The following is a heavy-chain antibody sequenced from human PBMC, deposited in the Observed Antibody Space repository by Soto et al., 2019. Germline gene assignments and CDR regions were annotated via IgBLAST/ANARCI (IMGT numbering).Heavy chain of an antibody. D-gene: IGHD3-3*01. J-gene: IGHJ4*01. CDR1: GYDFNTNW. CDR3: ERLPRHCNKTSCYYADH. V-gene: IGHV5-51*01. Sequence: GESLKISCRGSGYDFNTNWFGWVRQLPGKGLEWVGIMYPGDSDTRYNPSLQGRVTLSVDVTVSTAFLQWRSLKTSDTGMYFCERLPRHCNKTSCYYADHWGHGTQVTVSS. CDR2: MYPGDSDT.